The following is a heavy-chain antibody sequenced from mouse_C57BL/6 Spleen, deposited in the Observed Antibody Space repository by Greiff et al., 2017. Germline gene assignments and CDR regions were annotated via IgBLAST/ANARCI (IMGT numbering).Heavy chain of an antibody. D-gene: IGHD2-13*01. J-gene: IGHJ1*03. CDR2: IDPGSGGT. CDR1: GYTFTSYW. V-gene: IGHV1-72*01. Sequence: QVQLKQSGAELVKPGASVKMSCKASGYTFTSYWMNWVKQRPGRGLEWIGRIDPGSGGTKYNEKFKSKATLTVDKPSSTAYMQLSSLTSEDSAVYSCARSEGECGYLEGWGTGATVTVSS. CDR3: ARSEGECGYLEG.